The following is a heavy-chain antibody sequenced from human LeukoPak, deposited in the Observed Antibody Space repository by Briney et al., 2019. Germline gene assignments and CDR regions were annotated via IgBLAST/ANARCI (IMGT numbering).Heavy chain of an antibody. D-gene: IGHD6-19*01. Sequence: PGRSLRLSCAASGFTFSSYAMHWVRQAPGKGLEWVAVISYDGSNKYYADSVKGRFTISRDNSKNTLYVQMNSLRAEDTAVYYCARDMREQQWLVRIKLPDYWGQGTLVTVSS. CDR2: ISYDGSNK. J-gene: IGHJ4*02. CDR1: GFTFSSYA. V-gene: IGHV3-30*04. CDR3: ARDMREQQWLVRIKLPDY.